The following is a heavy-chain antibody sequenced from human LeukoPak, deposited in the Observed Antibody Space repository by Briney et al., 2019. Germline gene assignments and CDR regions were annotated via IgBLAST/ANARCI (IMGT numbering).Heavy chain of an antibody. V-gene: IGHV4-59*01. Sequence: SETLSLTCTVSGGSLSSYYWSWIRQPPGTGLEWIGYIYYSGSTNYNPSLKSRVTISVDTSKKQFSLKLSSVTAADTAVYYCARESVADYYFDYWGQGTLVTVSS. CDR2: IYYSGST. J-gene: IGHJ4*02. CDR1: GGSLSSYY. CDR3: ARESVADYYFDY.